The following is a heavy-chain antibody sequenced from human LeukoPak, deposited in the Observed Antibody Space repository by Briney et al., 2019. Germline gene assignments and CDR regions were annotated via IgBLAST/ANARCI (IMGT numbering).Heavy chain of an antibody. CDR1: GFTFSSYA. D-gene: IGHD3-3*01. V-gene: IGHV3-7*01. CDR2: IKQDGTEK. J-gene: IGHJ4*02. CDR3: VRDFRFLDDY. Sequence: GGSLRLSCGASGFTFSSYAMSWVRQAPGKGLEWVANIKQDGTEKYSVDSVKGRFTISRDNAKNSLYLQMNSVRAEDTAVYYCVRDFRFLDDYWGQGTLVSVSS.